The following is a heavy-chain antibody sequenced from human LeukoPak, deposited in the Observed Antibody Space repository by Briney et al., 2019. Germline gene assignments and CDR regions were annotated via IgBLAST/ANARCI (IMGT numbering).Heavy chain of an antibody. V-gene: IGHV4-30-4*08. Sequence: SETLSLTCTVSGGSISSGGYYWSWIRQPPGKGLEWIGYIYYGGSTYYNPSLKSRVTISVDTSKNQFSLKLSSVTAADTAVYYCARRYCSSTSCYMEGWFDPWGQGTLVTVSS. CDR3: ARRYCSSTSCYMEGWFDP. D-gene: IGHD2-2*02. CDR2: IYYGGST. CDR1: GGSISSGGYY. J-gene: IGHJ5*02.